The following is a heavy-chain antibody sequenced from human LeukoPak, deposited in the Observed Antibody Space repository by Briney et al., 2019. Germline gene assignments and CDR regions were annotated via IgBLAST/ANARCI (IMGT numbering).Heavy chain of an antibody. V-gene: IGHV3-23*01. CDR1: GFTFSSYA. CDR2: ISADAVDT. CDR3: AKDVWWSVS. D-gene: IGHD2-8*02. Sequence: GGSLRLSCAASGFTFSSYAMTWVRQAPGKGLEWVSAISADAVDTFYAPSVKGRFTISRDNSKNTMYLQINSLRAEDTAIYYCAKDVWWSVSWGQGTLVTVSS. J-gene: IGHJ5*02.